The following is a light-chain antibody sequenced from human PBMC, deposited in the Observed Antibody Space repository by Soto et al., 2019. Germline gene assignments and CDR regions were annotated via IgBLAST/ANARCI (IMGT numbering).Light chain of an antibody. Sequence: TQSPVTLSLSPSSRATSFCKTSQNITNNYLTWYQQKPGQAPRVLIYKASTIATGIPDRFSGSGSGTDFTLTINRLEPEDSAVYYCQQYGSYPWTFGQGTKVDIK. V-gene: IGKV3-20*01. CDR1: QNITNNY. CDR3: QQYGSYPWT. J-gene: IGKJ1*01. CDR2: KAS.